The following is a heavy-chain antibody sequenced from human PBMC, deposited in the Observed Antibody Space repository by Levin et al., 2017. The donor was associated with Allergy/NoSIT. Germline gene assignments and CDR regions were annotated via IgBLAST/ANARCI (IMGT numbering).Heavy chain of an antibody. CDR1: GYTFTGYY. CDR2: INPNSGGT. V-gene: IGHV1-2*02. CDR3: ASSLPFGELLYLSYYYYYGMDV. J-gene: IGHJ6*02. Sequence: ASVKVSCKASGYTFTGYYMHWVRQAPGQGLEWMGWINPNSGGTNYAQKVQGRVTMTRDTSISTAYMELSRLRSDDTAVYYCASSLPFGELLYLSYYYYYGMDVWGQGTTVTVSS. D-gene: IGHD3-10*01.